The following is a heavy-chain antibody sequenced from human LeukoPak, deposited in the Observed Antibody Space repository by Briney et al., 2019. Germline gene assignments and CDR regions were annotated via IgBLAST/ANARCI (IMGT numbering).Heavy chain of an antibody. CDR2: INHSGST. D-gene: IGHD2-2*01. Sequence: SETLSLTCAVYGVSFSGYYWSWIRQPPGKGLEWIGEINHSGSTNYNPSLKSRVTISVDTSKNQFSLKLSSVTAADTAVYYCARGREELVVPAYYFDYRGQGTLVTVSS. V-gene: IGHV4-34*01. CDR1: GVSFSGYY. CDR3: ARGREELVVPAYYFDY. J-gene: IGHJ4*02.